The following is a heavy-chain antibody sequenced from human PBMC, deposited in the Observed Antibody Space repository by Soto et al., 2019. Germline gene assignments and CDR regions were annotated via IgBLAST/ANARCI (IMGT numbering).Heavy chain of an antibody. CDR2: VNHNGRN. CDR1: GGSFSGYF. CDR3: ARGGSSDWQVAFDF. Sequence: KPSETLSLTCDVYGGSFSGYFWNWIRQSPGKGLEWIGKVNHNGRNNYNPSLESRATISLDMSKKQISLKLTSVTAADTAVYYCARGGSSDWQVAFDFWGQGTMVTVSS. V-gene: IGHV4-34*01. D-gene: IGHD6-19*01. J-gene: IGHJ3*01.